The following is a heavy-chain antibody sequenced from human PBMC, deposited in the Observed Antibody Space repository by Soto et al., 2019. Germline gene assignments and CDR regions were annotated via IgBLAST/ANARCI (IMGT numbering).Heavy chain of an antibody. D-gene: IGHD3-10*01. V-gene: IGHV2-5*05. J-gene: IGHJ5*02. CDR2: IYWDDDK. Sequence: QITLKESGPTLVKPTQTLTLTCTFSGFSLSTSGVGVGWIRQPPGKALEWLALIYWDDDKRYGPSLKSRLTTTKHTSKNQVVLTMTNMDPVDTATYYCAHGYSQALVRAVIRVGDWFDPWGQGTLVTVSS. CDR3: AHGYSQALVRAVIRVGDWFDP. CDR1: GFSLSTSGVG.